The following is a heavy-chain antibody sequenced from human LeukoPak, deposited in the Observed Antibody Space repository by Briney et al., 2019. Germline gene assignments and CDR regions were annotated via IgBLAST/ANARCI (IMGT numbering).Heavy chain of an antibody. V-gene: IGHV3-74*01. J-gene: IGHJ4*02. Sequence: AGGSLRLSCAASGFTFSSYWMHWVREAPGKGLVWVSRINSDGSSTSYADSVKGRFTISRDNAKNTLYLQMNSLRAEDTAVYYCARALRGYSGYGFWGQGTLVTVSS. CDR2: INSDGSST. D-gene: IGHD5-12*01. CDR3: ARALRGYSGYGF. CDR1: GFTFSSYW.